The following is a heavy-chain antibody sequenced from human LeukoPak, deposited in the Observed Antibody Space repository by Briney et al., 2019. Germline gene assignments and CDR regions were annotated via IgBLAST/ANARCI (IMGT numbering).Heavy chain of an antibody. D-gene: IGHD2-2*01. CDR2: ISSSSSYI. Sequence: PSETLSLTCTVSGGSTSSYYWSWIWQPPGKGLEWVSSISSSSSYIYYADSVKGRFTISRDNAKNSLYLQMNSLRAEDTAVYYCARAPLVVPAAMIPYYFDYWGQGTLVTVSS. J-gene: IGHJ4*02. V-gene: IGHV3-21*01. CDR1: GGSTSSYY. CDR3: ARAPLVVPAAMIPYYFDY.